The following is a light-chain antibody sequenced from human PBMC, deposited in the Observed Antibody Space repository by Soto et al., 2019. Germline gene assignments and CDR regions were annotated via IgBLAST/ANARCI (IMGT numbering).Light chain of an antibody. J-gene: IGKJ5*01. CDR3: QQSYSTPIT. V-gene: IGKV1-39*01. CDR2: AAS. CDR1: QSISSY. Sequence: DNQMTQSPSSLSASVGYIVTITCRASQSISSYLNWYQQKPGKAPKLLIYAASSLQSGVPARFSGSGSGTDFTLTISSLQPEDFVTYYCQQSYSTPITFGQGTRLEI.